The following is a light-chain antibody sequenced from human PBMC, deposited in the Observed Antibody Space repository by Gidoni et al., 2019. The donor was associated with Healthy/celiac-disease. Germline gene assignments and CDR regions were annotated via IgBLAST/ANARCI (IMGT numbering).Light chain of an antibody. Sequence: AIRMTQSPSSFSASTGDRVTLTCRASQGISSYLAWYQQEPGKAPKLLIYAASTLQSGVPSGFIGSGSGTDFTLTISCLQSEDFATYYCQQYYSYPYTFGQXTKLEIK. CDR1: QGISSY. V-gene: IGKV1-8*01. CDR3: QQYYSYPYT. CDR2: AAS. J-gene: IGKJ2*01.